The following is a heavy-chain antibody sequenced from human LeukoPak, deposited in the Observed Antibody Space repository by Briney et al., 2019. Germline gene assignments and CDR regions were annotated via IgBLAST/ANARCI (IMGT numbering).Heavy chain of an antibody. CDR1: GGSINSHY. CDR2: IHHSGST. D-gene: IGHD3-22*01. J-gene: IGHJ4*02. V-gene: IGHV4-59*11. Sequence: SETLSLTCTFAGGSINSHYWSWIRQSPGKGLEWIGYIHHSGSTSYNPSLKSRVTISGERSKNQFSLNLTSVTAADTALYYCARGVGYYSDSSGNFDYWGQGTLVTVSS. CDR3: ARGVGYYSDSSGNFDY.